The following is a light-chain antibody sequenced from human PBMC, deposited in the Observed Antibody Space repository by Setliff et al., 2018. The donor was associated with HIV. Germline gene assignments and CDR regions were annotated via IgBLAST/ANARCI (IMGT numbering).Light chain of an antibody. CDR2: DDN. J-gene: IGLJ1*01. Sequence: SYELTQPPSVSVAPGKTARITCGGNNIGGTSVHWYQQKPGQAPLLVVYDDNDRPSGIPERFSGSNSGNTATQTISRVEAGDEADYYCQVWDTTSDHHVFGTGTKVTVL. V-gene: IGLV3-21*03. CDR1: NIGGTS. CDR3: QVWDTTSDHHV.